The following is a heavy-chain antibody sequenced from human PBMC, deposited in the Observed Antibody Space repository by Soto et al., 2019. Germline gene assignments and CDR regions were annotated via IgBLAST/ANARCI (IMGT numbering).Heavy chain of an antibody. CDR1: GGTFSSYA. J-gene: IGHJ6*02. V-gene: IGHV1-69*13. CDR2: IIPIFGTA. Sequence: GASVKVSCKASGGTFSSYAISWVRQAPGQGLEWMGGIIPIFGTANYAQKFQGRVTITADESTSTAYMELSSLRSEDTAVYYCARELKNCTNRVCYTLGYYYYGMDVWGQGTTVTVSS. CDR3: ARELKNCTNRVCYTLGYYYYGMDV. D-gene: IGHD2-8*01.